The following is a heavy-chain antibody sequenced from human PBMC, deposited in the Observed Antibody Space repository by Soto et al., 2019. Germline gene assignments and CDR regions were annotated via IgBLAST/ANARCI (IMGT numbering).Heavy chain of an antibody. CDR3: AKGRYSSGWDEFDY. CDR2: ISGSDGST. CDR1: GFTFSSYA. Sequence: GGSLRLSCAASGFTFSSYAMSWVRQAPGKGLEWVSAISGSDGSTYYADSVKGRFTISRDNSKNALYLQMNSLRAEDTAVYYCAKGRYSSGWDEFDYWGQGTLVTVSS. D-gene: IGHD6-19*01. J-gene: IGHJ4*02. V-gene: IGHV3-23*01.